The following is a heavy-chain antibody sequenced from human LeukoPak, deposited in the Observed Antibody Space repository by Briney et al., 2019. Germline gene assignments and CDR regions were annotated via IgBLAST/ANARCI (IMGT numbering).Heavy chain of an antibody. J-gene: IGHJ6*03. CDR1: GFTFSSYG. V-gene: IGHV3-30*02. D-gene: IGHD3-22*01. CDR2: IRYDGSNK. CDR3: ARESPVVVIYYYYMDV. Sequence: SGGSLRLSCAASGFTFSSYGMHWVRQAPGKGLEWVAFIRYDGSNKYYADSVKGRFTISRDNAKNSLYLQMNSLRAEDTAVYYCARESPVVVIYYYYMDVWGKGTTVTVSS.